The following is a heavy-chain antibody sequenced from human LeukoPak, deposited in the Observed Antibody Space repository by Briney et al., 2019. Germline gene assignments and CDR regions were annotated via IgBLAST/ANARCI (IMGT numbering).Heavy chain of an antibody. Sequence: GGSLRLSCAASGFTFSSYWMNWVRQAPGKGLVWVSRIASDGSSTTYADSVKGRFSISRDNAKNTLYLQMNSLRVEDTAVYYCVRDFDYWGQGTLVTVSS. CDR3: VRDFDY. V-gene: IGHV3-74*01. CDR2: IASDGSST. CDR1: GFTFSSYW. J-gene: IGHJ4*02.